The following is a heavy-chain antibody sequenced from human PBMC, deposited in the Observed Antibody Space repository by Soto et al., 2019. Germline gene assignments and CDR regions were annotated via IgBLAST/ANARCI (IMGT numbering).Heavy chain of an antibody. CDR3: AKTPNSRLLNS. V-gene: IGHV3-23*01. CDR2: ITGTGSST. J-gene: IGHJ4*02. D-gene: IGHD3-9*01. Sequence: PGGSLRLSCAVSVFTFRNYAMSWVRQAPGKGLECVAGITGTGSSTSYSDSVRGRFTISRHNSKNTLYLLMNSLRAEDTAVYWCAKTPNSRLLNSWGQGAMVTFSS. CDR1: VFTFRNYA.